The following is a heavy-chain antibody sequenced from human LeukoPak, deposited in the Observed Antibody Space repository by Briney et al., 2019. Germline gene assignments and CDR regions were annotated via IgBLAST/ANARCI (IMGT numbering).Heavy chain of an antibody. V-gene: IGHV1-18*01. Sequence: GSVKVSCKASGYTFSSYGISWVRQAPGQGLEWMGWISAYNGNANFAEEFQGRVTMTTDTSTSTASKEVRSLRSDDTAVYYCARDQGIYNHRIIDSWGQGTLVTVSS. CDR1: GYTFSSYG. J-gene: IGHJ4*02. CDR2: ISAYNGNA. D-gene: IGHD5-12*01. CDR3: ARDQGIYNHRIIDS.